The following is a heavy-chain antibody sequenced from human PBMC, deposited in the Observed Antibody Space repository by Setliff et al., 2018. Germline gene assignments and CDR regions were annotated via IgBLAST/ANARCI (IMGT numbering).Heavy chain of an antibody. Sequence: SVKVSCKSSGGTFSSSGITWVRQAPGQGLQWLGRFIPILGATNYAQNFQGRVTMTRDTSTSTVYMELNSLTSDDTAVYYCARAGLAAAGRKGVFDHWGQGTLVTVSS. CDR1: GGTFSSSG. V-gene: IGHV1-69*05. D-gene: IGHD6-25*01. CDR2: FIPILGAT. J-gene: IGHJ4*02. CDR3: ARAGLAAAGRKGVFDH.